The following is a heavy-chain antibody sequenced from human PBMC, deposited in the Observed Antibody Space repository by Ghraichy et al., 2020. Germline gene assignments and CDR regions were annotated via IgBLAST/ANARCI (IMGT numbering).Heavy chain of an antibody. V-gene: IGHV1-24*01. D-gene: IGHD2-21*02. CDR1: GHPLSRLC. CDR3: AALRYELNSRYDSYSLGRGGLRY. J-gene: IGHJ4*02. Sequence: ASVKVSCKVSGHPLSRLCIHWVRQTPGKGLEWMGGFDPEDGKTKSEQKFQGRISMTEDKSTDTVYLDFSSLLSDDTAVYYCAALRYELNSRYDSYSLGRGGLRYWGQGTPVIVSS. CDR2: FDPEDGKT.